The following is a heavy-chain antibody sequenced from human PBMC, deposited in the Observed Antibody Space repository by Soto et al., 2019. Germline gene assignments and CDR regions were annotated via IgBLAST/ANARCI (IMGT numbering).Heavy chain of an antibody. CDR2: IYNSGTT. V-gene: IGHV4-31*03. CDR1: GGSISTGGYY. Sequence: SETLSLTCTVSGGSISTGGYYWSWIRQHPGKGLEWIGYIYNSGTTYYNPSLKSRVRISVDTSKNQFSLKLSSVTAADTAVYYCARQMEYCSSTSCYALFDYWGQGTLVTVSS. J-gene: IGHJ4*02. CDR3: ARQMEYCSSTSCYALFDY. D-gene: IGHD2-2*01.